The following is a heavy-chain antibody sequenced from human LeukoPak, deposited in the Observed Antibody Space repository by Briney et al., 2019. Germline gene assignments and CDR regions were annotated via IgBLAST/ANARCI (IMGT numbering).Heavy chain of an antibody. CDR3: ARDRGQYCGITNCYESNVLDI. J-gene: IGHJ3*02. V-gene: IGHV1-46*01. D-gene: IGHD2-2*01. Sequence: GASVKVSCKASGYTFTSYYMHWVRQAPGQGLEWMGTINPSGGSTSYAQKFTGRVTMTRDTSTSTVYMDLNGLTSEDTAVYYCARDRGQYCGITNCYESNVLDIWGQGTMVTVSS. CDR1: GYTFTSYY. CDR2: INPSGGST.